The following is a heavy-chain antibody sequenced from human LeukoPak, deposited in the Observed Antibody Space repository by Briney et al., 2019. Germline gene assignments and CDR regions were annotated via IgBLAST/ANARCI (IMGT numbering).Heavy chain of an antibody. CDR3: ASGGFLEWLFRAPVYYFNG. CDR1: GFTFSDYY. CDR2: ISSSGSTI. V-gene: IGHV3-11*01. J-gene: IGHJ4*02. Sequence: GGSPRLSCAASGFTFSDYYMSWIRQAPGKGLEWVSYISSSGSTIYYADSVKGRFTISRDNAKNSLYLQMNSLRAEDTAVYYCASGGFLEWLFRAPVYYFNGSGEGTLVTVSS. D-gene: IGHD3-3*01.